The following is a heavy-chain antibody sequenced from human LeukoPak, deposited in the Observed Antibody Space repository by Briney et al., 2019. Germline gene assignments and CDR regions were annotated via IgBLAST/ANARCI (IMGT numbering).Heavy chain of an antibody. CDR3: AKEHSSSWSRYYYMDV. J-gene: IGHJ6*03. CDR1: GFTFDDYT. V-gene: IGHV3-43*01. Sequence: GGSLRLSCAASGFTFDDYTMHWVRQAPGKGLEWVSLISWDGGSTYYADSVKGRFTISRDNSKNSLYLQMNSLRTEDTALYYCAKEHSSSWSRYYYMDVWGKGTTVTVSS. CDR2: ISWDGGST. D-gene: IGHD6-13*01.